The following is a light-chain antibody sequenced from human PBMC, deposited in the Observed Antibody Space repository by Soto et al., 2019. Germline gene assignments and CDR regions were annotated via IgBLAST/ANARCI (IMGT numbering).Light chain of an antibody. J-gene: IGKJ1*01. CDR1: QSVSSSY. CDR3: QQYGTSPTT. CDR2: GAS. V-gene: IGKV3-20*01. Sequence: EIVATQSPGTLSLSPGERATLSCRASQSVSSSYLAWYQQKPGQAPRLLIYGASSRATGIPDRFSGSGSGSDFTLTISRLEPEDFAVYYCQQYGTSPTTFGQGTKVEMK.